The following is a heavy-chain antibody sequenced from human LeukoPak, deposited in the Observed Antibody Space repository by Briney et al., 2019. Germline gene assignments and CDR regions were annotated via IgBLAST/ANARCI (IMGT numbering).Heavy chain of an antibody. CDR1: GDSISDHY. Sequence: SETLSLTCTVSGDSISDHYWSWIRQPPGKGLEWIGEINHSGSTNYNPSLKSRVTISVDTSKNQFSLKLSSVTAAETAVYYCARGRRQAVAPTYYFDYWGQGTLVTVSS. D-gene: IGHD6-19*01. CDR2: INHSGST. V-gene: IGHV4-34*01. J-gene: IGHJ4*02. CDR3: ARGRRQAVAPTYYFDY.